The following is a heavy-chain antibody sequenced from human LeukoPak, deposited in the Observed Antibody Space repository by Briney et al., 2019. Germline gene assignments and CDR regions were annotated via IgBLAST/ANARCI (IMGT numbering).Heavy chain of an antibody. Sequence: SETLSLTCTVSGGSISSSSYYWGWIRQPPGKGLEGIGRIYYSGSTYYNPSLKSRITISVDTSKNQFSLKLSSVTAADTAVYYCGRRDITIFGVVILDPYSNCFDPWGQGTLVTVSS. V-gene: IGHV4-39*01. CDR1: GGSISSSSYY. D-gene: IGHD3-3*01. J-gene: IGHJ5*02. CDR3: GRRDITIFGVVILDPYSNCFDP. CDR2: IYYSGST.